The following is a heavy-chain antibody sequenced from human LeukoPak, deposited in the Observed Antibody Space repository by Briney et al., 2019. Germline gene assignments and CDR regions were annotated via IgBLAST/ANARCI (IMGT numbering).Heavy chain of an antibody. CDR3: ARSPRISGSFSH. V-gene: IGHV5-51*01. CDR2: IYPYDSQT. J-gene: IGHJ4*02. Sequence: GESLKISCKASGYTFTNYWIGWVRQMPGKGLEWMGMIYPYDSQTTYSPSFQGQVTISADKSISTAYLQWSCLKSSDTAMFYCARSPRISGSFSHWGQGTLLTVSS. D-gene: IGHD1-26*01. CDR1: GYTFTNYW.